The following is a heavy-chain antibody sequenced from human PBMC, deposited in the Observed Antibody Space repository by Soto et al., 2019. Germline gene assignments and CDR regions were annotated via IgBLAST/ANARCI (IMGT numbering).Heavy chain of an antibody. J-gene: IGHJ4*02. Sequence: ASVKISCKASGYTFTNFGISWVRQAPGQGLEWMGWISAYNGNTNYAQNFQGRVTMTTDTSTSTAYMELRSLRSDDTAVYYCARDSEVAASDYWGQGTLVTVSS. CDR1: GYTFTNFG. CDR3: ARDSEVAASDY. D-gene: IGHD6-19*01. CDR2: ISAYNGNT. V-gene: IGHV1-18*01.